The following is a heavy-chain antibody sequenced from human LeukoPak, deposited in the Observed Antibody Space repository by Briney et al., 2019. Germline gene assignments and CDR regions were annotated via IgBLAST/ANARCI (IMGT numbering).Heavy chain of an antibody. Sequence: GGSLRLSCAASGFTFSTYSMDWVRQAPGKGLEWVSSISGLGNYIYYADSVKGRFTISRDNAKDALYLQMNSLRAEDTAVYYCVRKALNGIGRDYFDYRGQGSLVTVSS. J-gene: IGHJ4*02. CDR2: ISGLGNYI. D-gene: IGHD1-1*01. CDR3: VRKALNGIGRDYFDY. CDR1: GFTFSTYS. V-gene: IGHV3-21*01.